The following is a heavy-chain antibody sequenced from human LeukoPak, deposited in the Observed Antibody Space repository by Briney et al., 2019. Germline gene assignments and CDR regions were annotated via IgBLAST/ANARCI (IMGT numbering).Heavy chain of an antibody. V-gene: IGHV1-69*13. CDR2: IIPIFGTA. CDR1: GGTFSSYA. D-gene: IGHD2-2*01. CDR3: ASRFPVPAARATMNYYYYYGMDV. Sequence: SVKVSCKASGGTFSSYAISWARQAPGQGLEWMGGIIPIFGTANYAQKFQGRVTITADESTSTAYMELSSLRSEDTAVYYCASRFPVPAARATMNYYYYYGMDVWGQGTTVTVSS. J-gene: IGHJ6*02.